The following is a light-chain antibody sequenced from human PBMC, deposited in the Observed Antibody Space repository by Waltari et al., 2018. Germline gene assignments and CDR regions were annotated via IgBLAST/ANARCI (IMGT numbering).Light chain of an antibody. CDR2: GAS. Sequence: VLTQPXXNXSLSPGERATLSCRASQSVDSRYLGWYQQKPGQAPRLLIYGASTRAAGVPDRFSGSGSGTEFTLTLSRVEPEDFAVYYCQQYGSSFGQGTRVELK. CDR1: QSVDSRY. V-gene: IGKV3-20*01. CDR3: QQYGSS. J-gene: IGKJ1*01.